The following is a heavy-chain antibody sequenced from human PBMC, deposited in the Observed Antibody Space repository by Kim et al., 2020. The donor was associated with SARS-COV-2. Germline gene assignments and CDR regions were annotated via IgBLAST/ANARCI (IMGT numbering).Heavy chain of an antibody. D-gene: IGHD3-16*01. J-gene: IGHJ4*02. CDR2: IYYSGST. V-gene: IGHV4-59*08. CDR1: GASINNYY. Sequence: SETLSLTCTVSGASINNYYWSWIRQPPGKGLEWIGNIYYSGSTNYNPSLKSRVIVSGDSSKNQFSLKLSSVTAADTAVYYCARQALGLSVTHFDYWGQGT. CDR3: ARQALGLSVTHFDY.